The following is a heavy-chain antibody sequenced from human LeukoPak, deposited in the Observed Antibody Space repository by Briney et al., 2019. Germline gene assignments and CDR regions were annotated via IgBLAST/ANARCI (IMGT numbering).Heavy chain of an antibody. J-gene: IGHJ4*02. Sequence: GGSLRLSCAASGFTFSSFAMSWVRQAPGKGLEWVSVTSGSGGDSYYADSVKARFTISRDNSKNMLYLQMNSLRAEDTAVYYCVKKVDCGDISCNGFDYWGQGTLVTVSS. D-gene: IGHD2-21*01. CDR3: VKKVDCGDISCNGFDY. V-gene: IGHV3-23*01. CDR2: TSGSGGDS. CDR1: GFTFSSFA.